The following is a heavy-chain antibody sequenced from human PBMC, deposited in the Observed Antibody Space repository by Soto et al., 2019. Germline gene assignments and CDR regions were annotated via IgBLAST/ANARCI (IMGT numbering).Heavy chain of an antibody. CDR2: IKKDDSER. D-gene: IGHD2-15*01. CDR3: ARSNRGASACRAFDL. V-gene: IGHV3-7*03. Sequence: LVQSGGGLVPPGESLTLSCAASQFTFGNFWMNWVRQAPGKGLEWVANIKKDDSERDYLDSVKGRFTISRDNARNSLYLQMRGLRAGDTAVYFCARSNRGASACRAFDLWGQGTVVTVSS. J-gene: IGHJ3*01. CDR1: QFTFGNFW.